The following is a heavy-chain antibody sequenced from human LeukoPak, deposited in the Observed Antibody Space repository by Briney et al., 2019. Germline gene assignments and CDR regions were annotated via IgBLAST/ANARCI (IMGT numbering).Heavy chain of an antibody. D-gene: IGHD5-18*01. CDR2: ISYDGSNK. V-gene: IGHV3-30-3*01. CDR3: ARDYTAMVKLDY. CDR1: GFTFSSYA. J-gene: IGHJ4*02. Sequence: GGTLRLSCASSGFTFSSYAMHWVRQAPGKGLEWVAVISYDGSNKYYADSVKGRFTISRDNSKNTLYLQMNSLRAEDTAVYYCARDYTAMVKLDYWGQGTLVTVSS.